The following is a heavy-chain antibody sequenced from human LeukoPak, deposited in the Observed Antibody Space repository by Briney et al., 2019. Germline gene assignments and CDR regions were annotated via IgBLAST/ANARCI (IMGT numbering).Heavy chain of an antibody. CDR3: VRGANRYSRSYGNY. J-gene: IGHJ4*02. CDR2: IKEDGSER. D-gene: IGHD6-13*01. V-gene: IGHV3-7*02. CDR1: GFTFSIYW. Sequence: GGSLRLSCAASGFTFSIYWMSWVRQAPGKGLEWVANIKEDGSERYYVDSVKGRFTISRDNAKNSLYLQMNSLRAEDTAVYYCVRGANRYSRSYGNYWGQGTLVTVSS.